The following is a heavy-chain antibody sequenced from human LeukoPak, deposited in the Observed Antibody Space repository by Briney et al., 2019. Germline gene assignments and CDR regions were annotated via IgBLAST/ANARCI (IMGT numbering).Heavy chain of an antibody. CDR2: INGGGNTT. V-gene: IGHV3-23*01. D-gene: IGHD6-19*01. J-gene: IGHJ6*03. CDR1: GFAFSSFA. Sequence: TGGSLRLSCAASGFAFSSFAMGWVRQSPGKGLEWLSTINGGGNTTFYADSVKGRFTISRDNSKNTLYLHMDGLRPDDTAIYYCTKELHVAVAVADYYYFYMDDWGRGTAVSVSS. CDR3: TKELHVAVAVADYYYFYMDD.